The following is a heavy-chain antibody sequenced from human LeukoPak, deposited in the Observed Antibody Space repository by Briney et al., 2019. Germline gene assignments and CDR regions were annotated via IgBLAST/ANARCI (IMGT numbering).Heavy chain of an antibody. CDR3: AKRAWLRGPYYFDY. J-gene: IGHJ4*02. V-gene: IGHV1-18*01. CDR1: GYTFTSYG. Sequence: ASVKVSCKASGYTFTSYGISWVRQAPGQGLEWMGWISPYNGNTNYAPKLQGRLTMTTDTSTSTAYMELRSLRSDDTAVYYCAKRAWLRGPYYFDYWGQGTLVTVSS. CDR2: ISPYNGNT. D-gene: IGHD5-12*01.